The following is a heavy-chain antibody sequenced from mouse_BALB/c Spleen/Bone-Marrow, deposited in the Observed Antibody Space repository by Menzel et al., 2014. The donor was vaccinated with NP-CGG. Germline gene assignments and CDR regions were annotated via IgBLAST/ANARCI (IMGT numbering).Heavy chain of an antibody. CDR2: IDPANGNT. D-gene: IGHD3-2*01. CDR3: ATTDSSGVFAY. Sequence: EVQLVESGAELVKPGASVKLSCTASGFNIKDTYMHWVKQRPEQGLEWIGRIDPANGNTKYDPKFQGKATITADTSSNTAYLQLSSLTSEDTAVYYCATTDSSGVFAYWGQGTLVTVSA. V-gene: IGHV14-3*02. CDR1: GFNIKDTY. J-gene: IGHJ3*01.